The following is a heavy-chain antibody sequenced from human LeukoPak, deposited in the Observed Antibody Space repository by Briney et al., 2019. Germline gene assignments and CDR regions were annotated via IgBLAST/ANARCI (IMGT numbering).Heavy chain of an antibody. CDR3: ARRGHYYDSSGYYYFDY. D-gene: IGHD3-22*01. CDR2: IYYSGST. V-gene: IGHV4-59*01. CDR1: GGSISSYY. Sequence: PSETLSLTCTVSGGSISSYYWSWIRQPPGQGLEWIGSIYYSGSTNYNPSLNSRVTISVDTSKNQFSLKLSSVTAADTAVYYCARRGHYYDSSGYYYFDYWGQGTLVTVSS. J-gene: IGHJ4*02.